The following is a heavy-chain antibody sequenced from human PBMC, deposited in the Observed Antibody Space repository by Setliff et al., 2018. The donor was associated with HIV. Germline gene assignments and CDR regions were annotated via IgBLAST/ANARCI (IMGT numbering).Heavy chain of an antibody. CDR3: TIPASSLAPN. CDR1: GGPIINYL. J-gene: IGHJ4*02. Sequence: PSETLSLTCTVSGGPIINYLWHWFRQPPGKGLEWIGYIYSTGRTDYNPSLYSRLTISVDTSNNQISLKLTSVTAADTAVYYCTIPASSLAPNWGRGTQVTVSS. CDR2: IYSTGRT. V-gene: IGHV4-4*08.